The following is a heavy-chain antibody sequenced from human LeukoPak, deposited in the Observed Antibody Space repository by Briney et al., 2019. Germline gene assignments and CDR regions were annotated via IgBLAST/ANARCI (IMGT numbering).Heavy chain of an antibody. Sequence: PSETLSLTCTVSGGSISSYYWSWIRQPPGKGLEWIGYIYYSGSTYYNPSLKSRVTISVDTSKNQFSLKLSSVTAADTAVYYCARDVYGGKGFDYWGQGTLVTVSS. CDR3: ARDVYGGKGFDY. CDR1: GGSISSYY. V-gene: IGHV4-59*12. J-gene: IGHJ4*02. CDR2: IYYSGST. D-gene: IGHD4-23*01.